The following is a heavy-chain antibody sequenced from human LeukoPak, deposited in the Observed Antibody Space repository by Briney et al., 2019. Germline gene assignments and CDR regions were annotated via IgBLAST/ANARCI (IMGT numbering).Heavy chain of an antibody. CDR1: GFTFSTYS. V-gene: IGHV3-48*02. CDR2: ISDSGSSI. Sequence: PGGSLKLSCAASGFTFSTYSMNWVRQAPGKGLEWVSYISDSGSSIFYADSVKGRFTISRDNAKNSLFLQMNSLRDEYTAVYSCVRDNNFAFDYWGQGTLLTVSS. J-gene: IGHJ4*02. CDR3: VRDNNFAFDY. D-gene: IGHD2/OR15-2a*01.